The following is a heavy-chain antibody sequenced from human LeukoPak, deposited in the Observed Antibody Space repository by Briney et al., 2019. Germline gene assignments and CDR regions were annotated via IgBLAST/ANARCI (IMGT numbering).Heavy chain of an antibody. V-gene: IGHV4-34*01. CDR3: ARGLHYNILTSGMDV. CDR1: GGSFSGYY. CDR2: MSHTGAT. J-gene: IGHJ6*02. D-gene: IGHD3-9*01. Sequence: PSETLSLTCAVFGGSFSGYYWSWIRQSPENGLEWIGEMSHTGATNYNPSLKSRVTVSVDTSKKQFSLNLRSVTAADTAVYYCARGLHYNILTSGMDVWGQGTTVIVSS.